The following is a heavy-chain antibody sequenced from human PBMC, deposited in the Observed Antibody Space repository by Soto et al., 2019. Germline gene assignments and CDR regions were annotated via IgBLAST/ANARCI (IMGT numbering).Heavy chain of an antibody. CDR3: AREESEWLFICCLGDFDI. D-gene: IGHD3-3*01. J-gene: IGHJ3*02. Sequence: GGSLRLSCAASGFTFSSYVMHWVRQAPGKGLEWVAVIWYDGSNKYYADSVKGRFTISRDNSKNTLYLQMNSLRAEDTAVYYCAREESEWLFICCLGDFDIWGQGTMVTVSS. CDR1: GFTFSSYV. V-gene: IGHV3-33*01. CDR2: IWYDGSNK.